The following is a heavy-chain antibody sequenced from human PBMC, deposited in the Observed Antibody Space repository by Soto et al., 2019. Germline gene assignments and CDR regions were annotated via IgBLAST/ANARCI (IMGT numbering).Heavy chain of an antibody. D-gene: IGHD4-17*01. CDR3: ARTTAVPNTLRSRYFFDY. Sequence: KPSETLSLTCSASGGSVSDKTYYWSWIRQPPGKRLEWIGYVYYSGTTNYNPSLKSRVTISVDLSKNRFSLRLSSVTTADTALYYCARTTAVPNTLRSRYFFDYWGQGTLVTVSS. J-gene: IGHJ4*02. CDR1: GGSVSDKTYY. V-gene: IGHV4-61*01. CDR2: VYYSGTT.